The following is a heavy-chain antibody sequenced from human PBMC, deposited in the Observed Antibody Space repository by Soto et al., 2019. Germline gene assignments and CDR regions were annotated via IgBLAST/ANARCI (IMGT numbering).Heavy chain of an antibody. J-gene: IGHJ3*02. CDR2: ISAYNGNT. Sequence: ASVKVSCKAAGCAGTGCGIRWVRQAPGKGLEWMGWISAYNGNTNYAQKLQGRVTMTTDTSTSTAYMELRSLRSDDTAVYYCERAGLLSSRYAFDIWGQGTMVTVSS. CDR1: GCAGTGCG. CDR3: ERAGLLSSRYAFDI. V-gene: IGHV1-18*01. D-gene: IGHD6-13*01.